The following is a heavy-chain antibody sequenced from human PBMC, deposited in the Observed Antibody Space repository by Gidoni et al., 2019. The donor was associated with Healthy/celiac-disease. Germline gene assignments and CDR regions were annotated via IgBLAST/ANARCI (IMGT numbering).Heavy chain of an antibody. CDR3: AREGDSKRDYFDY. D-gene: IGHD2-21*01. J-gene: IGHJ4*02. CDR2: ISSSGSTI. CDR1: GFTFSDYY. Sequence: QVQLVESGGGLVKPGGSLRLSCPDSGFTFSDYYMSWICQAPGTGREWVAYISSSGSTIYYADYVKGRFTIARDNAKNSLYLQMNSLRAEDTAVYYCAREGDSKRDYFDYWGQGTLVTVSS. V-gene: IGHV3-11*01.